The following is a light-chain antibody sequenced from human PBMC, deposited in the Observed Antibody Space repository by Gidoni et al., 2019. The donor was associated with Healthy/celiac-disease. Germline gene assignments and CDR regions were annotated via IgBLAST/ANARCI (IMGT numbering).Light chain of an antibody. CDR3: QQSYSTPRT. CDR2: AAS. J-gene: IGKJ1*01. Sequence: DIQMTQSPSSLSASVGDRVTITCRASQSISSYLNWYQQKPGKAPKLLIYAASSLQSGVPSRFSGSGSGTDCTLTISSLQPEDFATYYCQQSYSTPRTFGQXTKVESK. CDR1: QSISSY. V-gene: IGKV1-39*01.